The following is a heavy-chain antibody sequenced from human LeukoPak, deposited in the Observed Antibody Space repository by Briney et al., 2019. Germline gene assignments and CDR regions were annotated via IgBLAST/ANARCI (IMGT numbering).Heavy chain of an antibody. CDR2: INPNSGGT. V-gene: IGHV1-2*04. J-gene: IGHJ5*02. CDR1: GYTFTGYY. D-gene: IGHD6-19*01. Sequence: GASVKVSCKASGYTFTGYYMHWVRQAPGQGLEWMGWINPNSGGTNYAQKFQGWVTMTRDTSISTAYMELSRLRSDDTAVYYCARGAKYSSGWYSPSNWFDPWGQGTLVTVSS. CDR3: ARGAKYSSGWYSPSNWFDP.